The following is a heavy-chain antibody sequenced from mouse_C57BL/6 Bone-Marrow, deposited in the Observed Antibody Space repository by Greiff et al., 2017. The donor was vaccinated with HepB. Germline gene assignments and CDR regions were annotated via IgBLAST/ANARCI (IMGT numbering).Heavy chain of an antibody. CDR3: TTITTVVAGDH. V-gene: IGHV1-15*01. CDR1: GYTFTDYE. D-gene: IGHD1-1*01. Sequence: VQLQQSGAELVRPGASVTLSCKASGYTFTDYEMHWVKQTPVHGLEWIGAIDPETGGTAYNQKFKGKAILTADKSSSTAYMELRSLTSEDSAVYYCTTITTVVAGDHWGQGTTLTVSS. J-gene: IGHJ2*01. CDR2: IDPETGGT.